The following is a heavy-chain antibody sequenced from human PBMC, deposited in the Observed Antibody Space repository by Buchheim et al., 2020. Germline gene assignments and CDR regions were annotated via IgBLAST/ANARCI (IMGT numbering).Heavy chain of an antibody. Sequence: QVQLQESGPGLVKPSGTLSLTCAVSGGSISSSNWWSWVRQPPGKGLEWLGEIYHSGSTNYNPSLKSLVTISVDKSKNQFFLKLSSVTAADTAVYYCARSVVPAAINWFDPWGQGTL. V-gene: IGHV4-4*02. CDR2: IYHSGST. D-gene: IGHD2-2*01. CDR1: GGSISSSNW. J-gene: IGHJ5*02. CDR3: ARSVVPAAINWFDP.